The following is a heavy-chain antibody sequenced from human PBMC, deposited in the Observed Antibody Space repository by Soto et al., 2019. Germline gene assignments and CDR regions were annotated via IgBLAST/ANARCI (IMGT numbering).Heavy chain of an antibody. CDR1: GFTFTRYS. CDR2: ISSTTNYI. CDR3: ARESEDLTSNFDY. J-gene: IGHJ4*02. V-gene: IGHV3-21*06. Sequence: GSLRLSCAASGFTFTRYSMNWVRQAPGKGLEWVSSISSTTNYIYYGDSMKGRFTISRDNAKNSLYLEMNSLRAEDTAVYYRARESEDLTSNFDYWGQGTLVTVSS.